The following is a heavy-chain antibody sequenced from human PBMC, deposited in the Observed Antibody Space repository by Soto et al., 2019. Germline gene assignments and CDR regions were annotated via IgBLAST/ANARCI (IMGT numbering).Heavy chain of an antibody. CDR2: ISGSGGST. CDR3: AKDPYYYDSSGYYWVSGY. Sequence: EVQLLESGGGLVQPGGSLRLSCAASGFTFSSYAMSWVRQAPGKGLEWVSAISGSGGSTYYADSVKGRFTISRDNSKNTLYLQMNSLRAEDTAVYYCAKDPYYYDSSGYYWVSGYWGQGTLVTVSS. J-gene: IGHJ4*02. V-gene: IGHV3-23*01. D-gene: IGHD3-22*01. CDR1: GFTFSSYA.